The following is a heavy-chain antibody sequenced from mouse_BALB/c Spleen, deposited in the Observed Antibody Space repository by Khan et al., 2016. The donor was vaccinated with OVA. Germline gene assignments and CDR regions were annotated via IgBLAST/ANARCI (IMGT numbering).Heavy chain of an antibody. CDR1: GFTFSDYY. CDR3: ARAGYGGFAY. CDR2: ISDGGSYT. D-gene: IGHD1-1*02. Sequence: EVELVESGGGLVKPGGSLKLSCAASGFTFSDYYMYWVRQTPEKRLEWVATISDGGSYTYYPDSVKGRFTISRDTATNNLYLQMSSLKAEDTAMYYWARAGYGGFAYWGEGTLVTVSA. V-gene: IGHV5-4*02. J-gene: IGHJ3*01.